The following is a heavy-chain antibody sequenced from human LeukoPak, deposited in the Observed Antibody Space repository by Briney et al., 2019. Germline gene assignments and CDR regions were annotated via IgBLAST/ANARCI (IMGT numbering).Heavy chain of an antibody. D-gene: IGHD2-2*01. CDR3: ARQGPGYCSSTSCYGVDY. J-gene: IGHJ4*02. CDR1: GYTFTSYA. CDR2: INPNTGNP. V-gene: IGHV7-4-1*02. Sequence: ASVKVSCKASGYTFTSYAMNWVRQAPGQGLEWMGWINPNTGNPTYAQGFTGRFVFSLGTSVSTAYLQISSLKAEDTAVYYCARQGPGYCSSTSCYGVDYWGQGTLVTVSS.